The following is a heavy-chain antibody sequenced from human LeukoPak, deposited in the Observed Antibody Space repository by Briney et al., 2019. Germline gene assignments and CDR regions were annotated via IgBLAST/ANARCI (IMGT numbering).Heavy chain of an antibody. D-gene: IGHD4-23*01. CDR3: AKDGAKHGGTTYFFDN. CDR1: GFTFSSYA. Sequence: GGSLRLSCAASGFTFSSYAMSWVRQAPGKGLEWVSAISGSGGSTYYADSVKGRFTISRDNSKNTLYLQMNSLRVEDTAIYYCAKDGAKHGGTTYFFDNWGQGTLATVSS. V-gene: IGHV3-23*01. CDR2: ISGSGGST. J-gene: IGHJ4*02.